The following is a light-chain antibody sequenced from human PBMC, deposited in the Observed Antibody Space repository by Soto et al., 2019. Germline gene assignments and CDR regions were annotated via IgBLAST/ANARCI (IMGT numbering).Light chain of an antibody. CDR1: QGIGDR. V-gene: IGKV1-5*03. CDR2: EAS. CDR3: QQYNRYSWT. J-gene: IGKJ1*01. Sequence: DIQMTQSPSSVSASVGDRVTITCRASQGIGDRLAWYQQKPGKAPSLLIYEASTLQNGVPSRFGGSGSETEFTLTINSLQPDDSATYYCQQYNRYSWTFGQGTKVDNK.